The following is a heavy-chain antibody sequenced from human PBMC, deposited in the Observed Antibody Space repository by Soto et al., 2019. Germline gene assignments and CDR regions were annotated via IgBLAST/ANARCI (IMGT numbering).Heavy chain of an antibody. CDR1: GGSISSYY. D-gene: IGHD4-17*01. CDR2: IYYSGST. Sequence: QVQLQESGPGLVKPSETLSLTCTVSGGSISSYYWSWIRQPPGKGLEWIGYIYYSGSTNYNPSLKSRVTISVDTSKNQFSLKLSSVTAADTAVYYCASLLYGDYSYYYFDYWGQGTLVTVSS. J-gene: IGHJ4*02. V-gene: IGHV4-59*08. CDR3: ASLLYGDYSYYYFDY.